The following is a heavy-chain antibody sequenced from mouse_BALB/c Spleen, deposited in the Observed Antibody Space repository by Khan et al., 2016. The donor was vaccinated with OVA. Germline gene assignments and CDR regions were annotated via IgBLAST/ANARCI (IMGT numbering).Heavy chain of an antibody. CDR1: GYTFTSYT. V-gene: IGHV1-4*01. CDR3: ARTHEC. J-gene: IGHJ2*01. CDR2: INPSGGYT. Sequence: VELVESGADLARPGASVKMSCTASGYTFTSYTMHWVHQTPGQGLEWIAYINPSGGYTKYQQNFKDQATLTADKSSSTVYMQLSSLTSEDSAVYYCARTHECWGQGTTVTVSS.